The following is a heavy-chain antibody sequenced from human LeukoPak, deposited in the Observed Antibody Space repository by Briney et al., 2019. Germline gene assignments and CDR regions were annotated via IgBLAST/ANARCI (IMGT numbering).Heavy chain of an antibody. V-gene: IGHV3-33*01. CDR1: GFTFSSYG. CDR3: ARVQAAAGISDY. D-gene: IGHD6-13*01. CDR2: IWYDGSNK. J-gene: IGHJ4*02. Sequence: PGGSLRLSCAASGFTFSSYGMHWVRQAPGKGLEWVAVIWYDGSNKYYADSVKGRFTTSRDNSKNTLYLQMNSLRAEDTAVYYCARVQAAAGISDYWGQGTLVTVSS.